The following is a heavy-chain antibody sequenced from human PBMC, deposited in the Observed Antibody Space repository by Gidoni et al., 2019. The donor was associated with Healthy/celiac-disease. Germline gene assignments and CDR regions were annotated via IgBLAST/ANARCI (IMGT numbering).Heavy chain of an antibody. D-gene: IGHD3-10*01. J-gene: IGHJ4*02. V-gene: IGHV3-30-3*01. CDR1: GFTFSIYG. CDR3: ARYQYGRFGY. CDR2: ISYDGSNK. Sequence: QVQLVASGGGVVQPGRSLRLSWSASGFTFSIYGMRWVRQAPGKGLGGVAVISYDGSNKYYADAVKGRFTISRDNSKNTLYLQMNSLRAEDTAVDYCARYQYGRFGYWGQGTLVTVSS.